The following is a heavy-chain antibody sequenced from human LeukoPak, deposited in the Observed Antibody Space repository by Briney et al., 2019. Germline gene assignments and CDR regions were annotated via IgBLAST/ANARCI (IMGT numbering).Heavy chain of an antibody. J-gene: IGHJ4*02. CDR2: ISSSSSYI. D-gene: IGHD6-19*01. V-gene: IGHV3-21*01. CDR1: GFTFSSYS. Sequence: PGGSLRLSCAASGFTFSSYSMNWVRQAPGKGLEWVSSISSSSSYIYYADSVKGRFTISRDNAKNSLYLQMNSLRAEDTAVYYCARDQIAVAGNGVVDYWGQGTLVTVSS. CDR3: ARDQIAVAGNGVVDY.